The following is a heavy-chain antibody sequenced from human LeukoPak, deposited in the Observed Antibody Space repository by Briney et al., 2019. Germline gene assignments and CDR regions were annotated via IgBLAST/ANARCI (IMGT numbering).Heavy chain of an antibody. J-gene: IGHJ2*01. CDR2: INHSGST. D-gene: IGHD2-21*02. CDR3: ARSCGGDCANYWYFDL. V-gene: IGHV4-34*01. Sequence: KPSETLSLTCTVSGGSINNYYGSWIRQPPGKGLEWIGEINHSGSTNYNPSLKSRVTISVDTSKNQFSLKLSSVTAADTAAYYCARSCGGDCANYWYFDLWGRGTLVTVSS. CDR1: GGSINNYY.